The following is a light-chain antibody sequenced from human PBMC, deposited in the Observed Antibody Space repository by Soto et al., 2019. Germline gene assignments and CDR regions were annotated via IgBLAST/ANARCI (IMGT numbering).Light chain of an antibody. CDR3: HQRSNWPLT. CDR2: GAS. CDR1: QSITNNY. J-gene: IGKJ3*01. V-gene: IGKV3D-20*02. Sequence: EIFMTQSPVTLSVGRGERATLSWRASQSITNNYLAWYQQKPGRAHRLLIYGASTRATGIPARFSGSGSGTDFTLTISSLEPEDFAVYYCHQRSNWPLTFGPGTKVDIK.